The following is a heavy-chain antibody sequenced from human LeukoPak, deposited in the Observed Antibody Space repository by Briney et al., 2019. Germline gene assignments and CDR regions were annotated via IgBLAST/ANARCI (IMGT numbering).Heavy chain of an antibody. V-gene: IGHV4-61*02. CDR2: IYTSGST. CDR1: GGSISSGDYY. Sequence: PSETLSLTCTVSGGSISSGDYYWSWIRQPAGKGLEWIGRIYTSGSTNYNPSLKSRVTMSVDTSKNQFSLKLSSVTAADTAVYYCARISYSSSWYYWFDPWGQGTLVTVSS. D-gene: IGHD6-13*01. CDR3: ARISYSSSWYYWFDP. J-gene: IGHJ5*02.